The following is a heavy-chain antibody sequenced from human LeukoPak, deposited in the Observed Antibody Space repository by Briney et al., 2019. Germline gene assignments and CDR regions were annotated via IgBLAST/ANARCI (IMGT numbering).Heavy chain of an antibody. CDR2: INHSGYT. CDR1: GVPFSNYY. Sequence: SETLSPTCAVSGVPFSNYYWSWVRQSPRQGLEWIGEINHSGYTNYNPSLKSRVTMSIDTSKNQFSLMLTSVTAADTGVYYCTRAVAGHPDWGQGTLVTVSS. J-gene: IGHJ4*02. D-gene: IGHD6-19*01. CDR3: TRAVAGHPD. V-gene: IGHV4-34*01.